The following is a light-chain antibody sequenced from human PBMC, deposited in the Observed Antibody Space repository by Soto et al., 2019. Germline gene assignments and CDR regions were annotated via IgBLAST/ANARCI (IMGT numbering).Light chain of an antibody. CDR3: SSYTSTSTAVV. Sequence: QSALTQPASVSGSPGQSITISCTGTSSDVGGYNYVSWYQQHPGTAPKLMIYEVSNRPSGVSNRFSGSKSGNTASLTISGLQAEDEADYYCSSYTSTSTAVVFGGGTQLTVL. J-gene: IGLJ2*01. V-gene: IGLV2-14*01. CDR1: SSDVGGYNY. CDR2: EVS.